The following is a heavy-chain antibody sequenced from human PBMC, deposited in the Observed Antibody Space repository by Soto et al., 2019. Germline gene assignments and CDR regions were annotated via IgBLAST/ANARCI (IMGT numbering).Heavy chain of an antibody. CDR1: GDSISSGYY. D-gene: IGHD6-6*01. CDR2: IYHSGTT. CDR3: ARAPKVSGSSQKRPDF. J-gene: IGHJ4*02. Sequence: SETLSLTCAVSGDSISSGYYWAWIRQPPGKGQEWIGSIYHSGTTYYNPSLESRVTISVDTSRNQFSLNLSSVTAADSAVYYCARAPKVSGSSQKRPDFWAQGALVPVSS. V-gene: IGHV4-38-2*01.